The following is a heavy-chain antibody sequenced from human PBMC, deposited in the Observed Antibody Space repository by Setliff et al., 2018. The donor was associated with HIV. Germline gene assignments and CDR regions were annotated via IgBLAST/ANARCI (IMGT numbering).Heavy chain of an antibody. D-gene: IGHD1-1*01. Sequence: SGPTLVNPTQTLTLTCTFSGFSLSTSGMRVSWIRQPPGKALEWLARIDWDDDKFYSTSLKTRLAISKDTSKNQVVLTMTNMDPVDTATYYCAREGYAFDIWGQGTMVTVSS. CDR1: GFSLSTSGMR. J-gene: IGHJ3*02. V-gene: IGHV2-70*04. CDR3: AREGYAFDI. CDR2: IDWDDDK.